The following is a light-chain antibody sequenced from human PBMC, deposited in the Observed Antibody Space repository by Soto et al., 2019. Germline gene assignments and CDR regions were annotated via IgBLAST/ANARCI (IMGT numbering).Light chain of an antibody. CDR1: QSISTF. CDR2: DAS. CDR3: QQRSDWPPLT. V-gene: IGKV3-11*01. Sequence: EGVLTQSPATLSLSPGDRATLSCRASQSISTFLTWYQQKPGQAPRLLIYDASTRATGIPPRFSGTGSGTDFTLTISSLEPEDFAVYYCQQRSDWPPLTFGGGTKVDIK. J-gene: IGKJ4*01.